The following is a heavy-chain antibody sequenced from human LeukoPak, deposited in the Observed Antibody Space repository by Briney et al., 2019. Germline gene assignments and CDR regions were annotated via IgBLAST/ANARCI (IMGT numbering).Heavy chain of an antibody. J-gene: IGHJ3*02. V-gene: IGHV4-34*01. CDR2: INHSGST. Sequence: SETLSLTCAVYGGFFSGYYWSWIRQPPGKGLEWIGEINHSGSTNYNPSLKSRVTISVDTSKNQFSLELSSVTAADTAVYYCARGPMAVSDIWGQGTMVTVSS. CDR1: GGFFSGYY. D-gene: IGHD5-24*01. CDR3: ARGPMAVSDI.